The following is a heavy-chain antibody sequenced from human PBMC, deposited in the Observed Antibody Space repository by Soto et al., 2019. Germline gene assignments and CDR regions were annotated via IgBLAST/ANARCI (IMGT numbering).Heavy chain of an antibody. CDR2: ITPFNGNT. CDR1: GYTFTYRY. Sequence: ASVKVSCKASGYTFTYRYLHWVRQAPGQALEWMGWITPFNGNTNYAQKFQDRVTITRDRSMSTAYMELSSLRSEDAAMYYCERSDSVAGTFWFDPWGQGTLVNVSS. D-gene: IGHD6-19*01. J-gene: IGHJ5*02. V-gene: IGHV1-45*02. CDR3: ERSDSVAGTFWFDP.